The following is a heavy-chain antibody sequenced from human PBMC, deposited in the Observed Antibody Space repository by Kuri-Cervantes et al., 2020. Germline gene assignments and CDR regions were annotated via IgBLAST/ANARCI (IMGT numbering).Heavy chain of an antibody. Sequence: SETLSLTCAVYGGSFSGYYWSWIRQPPGKGLKWTGEINHSGSTCYNPSLKSRVTISVDTSKNQFSLKLSSVTAANTAVYYCARPILVDYYDSSGYNLFDYWDQGTLVTVSS. CDR1: GGSFSGYY. CDR3: ARPILVDYYDSSGYNLFDY. D-gene: IGHD3-22*01. CDR2: INHSGST. V-gene: IGHV4-34*01. J-gene: IGHJ4*02.